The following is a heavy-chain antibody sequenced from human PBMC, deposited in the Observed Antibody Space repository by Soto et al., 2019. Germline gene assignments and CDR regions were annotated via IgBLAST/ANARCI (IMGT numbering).Heavy chain of an antibody. D-gene: IGHD4-4*01. CDR3: ARSPADGYSFDY. CDR1: GGSVSSGSYY. V-gene: IGHV4-61*01. J-gene: IGHJ4*02. CDR2: KYYRGST. Sequence: PSETLSLTCTVSGGSVSSGSYYWSWIRQPPGKGLEWIGYKYYRGSTNCNPSLKSRVTISLDTSRNQFSLKLNSVTAADTAVYYCARSPADGYSFDYWGQGTLVTVSS.